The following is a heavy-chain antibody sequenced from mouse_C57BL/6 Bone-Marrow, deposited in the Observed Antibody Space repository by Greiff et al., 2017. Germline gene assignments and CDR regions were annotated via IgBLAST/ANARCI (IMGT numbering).Heavy chain of an antibody. J-gene: IGHJ2*01. D-gene: IGHD2-4*01. CDR2: IRNKANGYTK. CDR3: DRSHYDDASIDY. V-gene: IGHV7-3*01. Sequence: EVKLVESGGGLVQPGGSLSLSCAASGFTFTDYYMSWVRQPPGKALAWLGFIRNKANGYTKEYSASVKGRFTISRDNSQSIFYLQMNALRAEDSATYDCDRSHYDDASIDYGDRGKALTV. CDR1: GFTFTDYY.